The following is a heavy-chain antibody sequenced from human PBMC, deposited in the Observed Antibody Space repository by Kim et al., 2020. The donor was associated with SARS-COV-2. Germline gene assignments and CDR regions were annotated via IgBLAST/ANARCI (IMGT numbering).Heavy chain of an antibody. V-gene: IGHV3-30-3*01. D-gene: IGHD1-26*01. Sequence: GGSLRLSCAASGFTFSSYAMHWVRQAPGKGLEWVAVISYDGFNKYYADSVKGRFTISRDNSKNTLYLQMNSLRAEDTAVCYCARDPNPLGATIDYWGQGTLVTVSS. J-gene: IGHJ4*02. CDR2: ISYDGFNK. CDR1: GFTFSSYA. CDR3: ARDPNPLGATIDY.